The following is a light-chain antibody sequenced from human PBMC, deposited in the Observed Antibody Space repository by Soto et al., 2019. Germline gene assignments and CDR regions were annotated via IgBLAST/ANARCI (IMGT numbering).Light chain of an antibody. CDR3: QSYDSSLSGVV. CDR1: SSNIGTSYD. V-gene: IGLV1-40*01. CDR2: SNN. J-gene: IGLJ2*01. Sequence: QSVLTQPPSVSGAPGQRVTISCTGRSSNIGTSYDVHWYQQFPGTAPKLLIYSNNNRPSGVPDRFSGSKSGTSASLAITGLQAEDEGDYYCQSYDSSLSGVVFGGGTKLTVL.